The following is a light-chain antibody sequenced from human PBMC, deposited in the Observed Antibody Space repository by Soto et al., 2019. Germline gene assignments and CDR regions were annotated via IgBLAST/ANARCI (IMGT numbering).Light chain of an antibody. CDR2: RAS. J-gene: IGKJ1*01. CDR1: QTISSW. CDR3: QQYNIYSWT. Sequence: DIQMTQSPSTLSASVVDRVTITCLASQTISSWLAWYQQKPGKAPKVLIYRASHLESGVPSRFSASGSGTEFSLTINSLQADDFATYYCQQYNIYSWTFGQGTKVDIK. V-gene: IGKV1-5*03.